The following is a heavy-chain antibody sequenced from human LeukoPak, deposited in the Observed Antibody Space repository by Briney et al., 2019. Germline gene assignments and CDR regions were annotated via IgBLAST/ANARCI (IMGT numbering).Heavy chain of an antibody. J-gene: IGHJ4*02. Sequence: SETLSLTCAVSGGSISSSNWWTWVRQPPGKGLEWIGEIYHSGSTNYNPSLKSRVTISVDKSKNQFSLKLSSVTAADTAVDYCARTGDWSYFDYWGQGTLVTVSS. CDR3: ARTGDWSYFDY. D-gene: IGHD2-21*02. CDR2: IYHSGST. CDR1: GGSISSSNW. V-gene: IGHV4-4*02.